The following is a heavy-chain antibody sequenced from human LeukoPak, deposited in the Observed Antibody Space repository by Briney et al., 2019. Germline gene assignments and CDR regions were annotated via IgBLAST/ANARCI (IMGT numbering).Heavy chain of an antibody. J-gene: IGHJ3*02. D-gene: IGHD2-15*01. V-gene: IGHV4-39*01. CDR1: GGSISSSSYY. Sequence: SETLSLTCPVSGGSISSSSYYWGWIRQPPGKGLEWIGSIYYSGSTYYNPSLKSRVTISVDTSKNQFSLKLSSVTAADTAVYYCARLLLAFDIWGQGTMVTVSS. CDR3: ARLLLAFDI. CDR2: IYYSGST.